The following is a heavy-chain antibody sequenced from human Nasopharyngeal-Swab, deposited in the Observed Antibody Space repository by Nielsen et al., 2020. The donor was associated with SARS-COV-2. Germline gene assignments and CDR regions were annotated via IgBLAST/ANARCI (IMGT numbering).Heavy chain of an antibody. CDR2: IKSKTDGGTT. D-gene: IGHD6-13*01. CDR1: GFTFSNAW. CDR3: TTDLAAAGDYYYYYYMDV. J-gene: IGHJ6*03. Sequence: GSLRLSCAASGFTFSNAWMSWVRQAPGKGLEWVGRIKSKTDGGTTDYAAPVKGRFTISRDDSKNTLYLQMNSLKTEDTAVYYCTTDLAAAGDYYYYYYMDVWGKGTTVTVSS. V-gene: IGHV3-15*01.